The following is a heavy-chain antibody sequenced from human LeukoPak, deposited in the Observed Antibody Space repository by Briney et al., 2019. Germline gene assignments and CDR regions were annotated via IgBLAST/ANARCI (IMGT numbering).Heavy chain of an antibody. J-gene: IGHJ4*02. D-gene: IGHD1-26*01. CDR2: IRSKAYGGTT. V-gene: IGHV3-49*03. CDR3: TRMGN. CDR1: GFTVSSNY. Sequence: GGSLRLSCAASGFTVSSNYMSWFRQAPGKGLEWVGFIRSKAYGGTTEYAASVKGRFTISRDDSKSIAYLQMNSLKTEDTAVYYCTRMGNWGQGTLVTVSS.